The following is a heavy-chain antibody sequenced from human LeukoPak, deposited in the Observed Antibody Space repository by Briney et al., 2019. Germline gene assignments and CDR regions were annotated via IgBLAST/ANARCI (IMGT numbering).Heavy chain of an antibody. CDR3: AKDYYDSSGYYRGYDAFDI. CDR1: GFTFSSYA. J-gene: IGHJ3*02. CDR2: ISGSGGST. Sequence: GGSLSLSCAASGFTFSSYAMSWIRQAPGKGLEWVSAISGSGGSTYYADSVKGRFTISRDNSKNTLYLQMNSLRAEDTAVYYCAKDYYDSSGYYRGYDAFDIWGQGTMVTVSS. V-gene: IGHV3-23*01. D-gene: IGHD3-22*01.